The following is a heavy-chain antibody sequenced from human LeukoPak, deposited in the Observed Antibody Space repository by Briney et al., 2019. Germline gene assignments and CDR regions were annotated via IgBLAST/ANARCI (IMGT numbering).Heavy chain of an antibody. D-gene: IGHD2-2*01. CDR3: ARVGLSSRGYYYYMDV. J-gene: IGHJ6*03. CDR1: GGSISSDY. V-gene: IGHV4-4*07. Sequence: SETLSLTCTVSGGSISSDYWSWSRQPAGKGLEWIGHIYTSGSTNYNPSLTGRVTMSLDTSKNQFSLKLTSVTAADTAVHYCARVGLSSRGYYYYMDVWGRGTTVTVSS. CDR2: IYTSGST.